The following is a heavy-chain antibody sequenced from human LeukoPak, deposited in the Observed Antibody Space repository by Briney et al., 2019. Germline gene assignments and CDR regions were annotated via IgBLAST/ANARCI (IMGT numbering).Heavy chain of an antibody. CDR1: GFTFSSYE. CDR3: ARGGSSGWHDEIDY. Sequence: GGSLRPSCAASGFTFSSYEMHWVRQAPGKGLEWVSYISSSGSTIYYADSVKGRFTISRDNAKNTLYLQMNSLRAEDTAVYYCARGGSSGWHDEIDYWGQGTLVTVSS. D-gene: IGHD6-19*01. J-gene: IGHJ4*02. V-gene: IGHV3-48*03. CDR2: ISSSGSTI.